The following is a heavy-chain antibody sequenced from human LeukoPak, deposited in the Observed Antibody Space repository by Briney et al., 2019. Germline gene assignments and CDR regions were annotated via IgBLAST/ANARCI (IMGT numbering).Heavy chain of an antibody. D-gene: IGHD6-19*01. V-gene: IGHV3-53*01. J-gene: IGHJ5*02. Sequence: PGGSLRLSCAASGLTVNTNFMSWVRQAPGKGLEWVSVIYPSGSTHYGDAVKGRFTISRDNFKSAVFLEMSSVTDGDTAVYYCAREVFSGGWFQFDPWGQGTLVTVSS. CDR3: AREVFSGGWFQFDP. CDR1: GLTVNTNF. CDR2: IYPSGST.